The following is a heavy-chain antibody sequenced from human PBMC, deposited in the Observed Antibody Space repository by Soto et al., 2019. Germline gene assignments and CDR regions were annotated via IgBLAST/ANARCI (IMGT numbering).Heavy chain of an antibody. CDR2: LIPRIGSA. D-gene: IGHD2-2*01. Sequence: QVQLVQSGPEVKKPGSSVKVSCKASRGSFSSYAVTWVRQAPGQGLEWMGGLIPRIGSADYAQKFQGRVAITADDSTAKAYMGLSSLRSVDTAVYYCARGAYCSSPNCFQRDMEGWAYDIWGQGTMVVVSP. J-gene: IGHJ3*02. CDR1: RGSFSSYA. V-gene: IGHV1-69*01. CDR3: ARGAYCSSPNCFQRDMEGWAYDI.